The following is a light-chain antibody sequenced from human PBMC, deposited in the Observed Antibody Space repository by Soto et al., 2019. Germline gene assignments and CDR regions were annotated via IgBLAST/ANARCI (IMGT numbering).Light chain of an antibody. J-gene: IGKJ5*01. V-gene: IGKV3-20*01. CDR2: DAS. Sequence: ILLTQSPCTLSLSPGERAALSCRASQSVDSSYLTWYQQKPGQAPRPLIYDASTRATGIPDRFSGSGSGTDFTLTISRLEPEDFAVYYCQQYARSPNTFGQGTRLEIK. CDR1: QSVDSSY. CDR3: QQYARSPNT.